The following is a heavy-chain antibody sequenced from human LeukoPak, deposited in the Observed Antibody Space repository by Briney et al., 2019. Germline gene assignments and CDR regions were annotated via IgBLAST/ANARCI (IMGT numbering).Heavy chain of an antibody. J-gene: IGHJ4*02. D-gene: IGHD3-16*02. CDR2: IYNSGST. Sequence: SQTLSLTCTVSGGSISSGTYYWTWIRQPAGKGLEWIGRIYNSGSTSYNPSLKSRVTISMDTSKNQFSLKLNSVAAADTAVYYCARGRDDDVWGSYPTCFDFWGQGTLVTVSS. CDR3: ARGRDDDVWGSYPTCFDF. V-gene: IGHV4-61*02. CDR1: GGSISSGTYY.